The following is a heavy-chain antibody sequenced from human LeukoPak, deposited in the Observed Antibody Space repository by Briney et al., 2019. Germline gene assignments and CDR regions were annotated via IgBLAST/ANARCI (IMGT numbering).Heavy chain of an antibody. J-gene: IGHJ4*02. CDR2: VNLQGST. D-gene: IGHD1-26*01. Sequence: PSETLSLTCGVSGGSITNTNYWTWVRQPPGKGLEWIGEVNLQGSTNYNPSLMGRVAISVDTSENHISLQLTSVTAADTAVYYCARGPVSAIVGATTLDYWGQGTLVTVSS. V-gene: IGHV4-4*02. CDR1: GGSITNTNY. CDR3: ARGPVSAIVGATTLDY.